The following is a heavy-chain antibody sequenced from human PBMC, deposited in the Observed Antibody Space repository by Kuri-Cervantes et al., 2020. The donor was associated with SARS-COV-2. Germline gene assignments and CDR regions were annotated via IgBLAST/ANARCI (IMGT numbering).Heavy chain of an antibody. Sequence: GESLKISCAASGFTFSDYYMSWIRQAPGKGLEWVSYISSSGSTIYYADSVKGRFTTSRDNAKNSLYLQMNSLRAEDTAVYYCASPGGIVSGPGAFDIWGQGTMVTVSS. J-gene: IGHJ3*02. V-gene: IGHV3-11*04. CDR3: ASPGGIVSGPGAFDI. CDR1: GFTFSDYY. D-gene: IGHD3-10*01. CDR2: ISSSGSTI.